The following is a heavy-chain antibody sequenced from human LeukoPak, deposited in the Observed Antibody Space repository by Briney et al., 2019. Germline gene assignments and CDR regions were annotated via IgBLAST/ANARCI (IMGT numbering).Heavy chain of an antibody. CDR1: GFTFSNAW. Sequence: GGSLRLSCAASGFTFSNAWMSWVRQAPRKGLEWVGRIKSKTDGGTTDYAAPVKGRFTISRDDSKNTLYLQMNSLKTEDTAVYYCATQPGARAMVLDWYFDLWGRGTLVTVSS. D-gene: IGHD5-18*01. CDR2: IKSKTDGGTT. CDR3: ATQPGARAMVLDWYFDL. J-gene: IGHJ2*01. V-gene: IGHV3-15*01.